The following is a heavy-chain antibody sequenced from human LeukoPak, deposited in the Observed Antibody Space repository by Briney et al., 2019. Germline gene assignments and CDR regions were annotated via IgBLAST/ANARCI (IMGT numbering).Heavy chain of an antibody. Sequence: GGSLRLSCAAPGFTLSRYWMTWVRQAPGKGLEFVACIKQDGNEKYYVGSVKGRFTVSRDTATNSLHLQMNSLRVEDTAMYYCANVGDGYSDAFYIWGQGTMVTVSS. J-gene: IGHJ3*02. CDR2: IKQDGNEK. CDR1: GFTLSRYW. V-gene: IGHV3-7*01. CDR3: ANVGDGYSDAFYI. D-gene: IGHD5-24*01.